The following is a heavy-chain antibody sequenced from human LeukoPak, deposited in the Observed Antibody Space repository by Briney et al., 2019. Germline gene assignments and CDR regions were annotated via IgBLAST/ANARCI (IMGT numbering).Heavy chain of an antibody. Sequence: KPSETLSLTCTVTGGSISSYYWSWVRQATEKGLEWIGRMGITGSANYSPSLKGRVTMSIDTSKNQLSLNVKALTAADTAVYYCARARNYYDQNTFQHHRYFDIWGRRSLVIASS. D-gene: IGHD3-22*01. J-gene: IGHJ2*01. CDR2: MGITGSA. CDR3: ARARNYYDQNTFQHHRYFDI. CDR1: GGSISSYY. V-gene: IGHV4-4*07.